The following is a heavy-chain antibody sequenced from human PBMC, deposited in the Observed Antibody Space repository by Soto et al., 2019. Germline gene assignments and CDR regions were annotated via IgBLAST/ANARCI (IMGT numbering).Heavy chain of an antibody. CDR1: GFTFRNYD. CDR2: ISAAGDP. D-gene: IGHD2-21*02. V-gene: IGHV3-13*05. J-gene: IGHJ6*02. Sequence: EVQLVESGGGLVQPGGSLRLSCEASGFTFRNYDMHWVRQGTGKGLEWVSGISAAGDPDYADSVEGRFTISRENAQNSSFLQMNTLRADDTAVYYCTRTARDFYGLDVWGQGTTVIVSS. CDR3: TRTARDFYGLDV.